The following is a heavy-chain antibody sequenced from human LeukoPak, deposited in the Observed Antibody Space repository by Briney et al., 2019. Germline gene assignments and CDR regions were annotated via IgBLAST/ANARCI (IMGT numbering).Heavy chain of an antibody. CDR2: IYYSGST. V-gene: IGHV4-59*08. CDR3: ARHGGYTSPYLH. J-gene: IGHJ1*01. Sequence: PSETLSLTCTVSGGSTSNYYWSWIRQPPGKGLECIGYIYYSGSTSYNPSLKSRVTISVDTSKNQFSLKLSSVTAADTAVYYCARHGGYTSPYLHWGQGTLVTVSS. CDR1: GGSTSNYY. D-gene: IGHD6-13*01.